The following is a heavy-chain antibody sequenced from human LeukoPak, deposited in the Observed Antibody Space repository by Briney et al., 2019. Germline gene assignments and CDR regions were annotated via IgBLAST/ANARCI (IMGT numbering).Heavy chain of an antibody. D-gene: IGHD3-22*01. Sequence: ASVKVSCKASGHTFTGYYMHWVRQAPGQGLEWMGWINPNSGGTNYAQKFQGRVTMTRDTSISTAYMELSRLRSDDTAVYYCARRRPYDSSGYYYWYFDLWGRGTLVTVSS. CDR3: ARRRPYDSSGYYYWYFDL. CDR2: INPNSGGT. CDR1: GHTFTGYY. V-gene: IGHV1-2*02. J-gene: IGHJ2*01.